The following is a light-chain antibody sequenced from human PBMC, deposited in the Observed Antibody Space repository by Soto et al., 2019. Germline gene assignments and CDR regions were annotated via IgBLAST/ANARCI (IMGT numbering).Light chain of an antibody. V-gene: IGKV1-9*01. CDR1: QGISSY. Sequence: DIQLTQSPSFLSXSVGDRVTITCRASQGISSYLGWYQQKPGKAPKLLIYAASTLESGVPSRFSGSGSGTEFTLTISSLQPEDFATYYCQQINTYPLTFGPGTKVDSK. CDR2: AAS. CDR3: QQINTYPLT. J-gene: IGKJ3*01.